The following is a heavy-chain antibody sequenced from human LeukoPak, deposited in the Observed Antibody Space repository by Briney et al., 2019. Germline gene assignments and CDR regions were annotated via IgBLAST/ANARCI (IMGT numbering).Heavy chain of an antibody. Sequence: ASVKVSCKASGYTFTSYYIHWVRQAPGQGLEWMGIINPSGGSTSYAQKFQGRVTMTRDTSTSTVYMELSSLRSEDTAVYYCARDSGVEWLKSYEYYFDYWGQGTLVTVSS. D-gene: IGHD3-3*01. CDR2: INPSGGST. J-gene: IGHJ4*02. CDR3: ARDSGVEWLKSYEYYFDY. V-gene: IGHV1-46*01. CDR1: GYTFTSYY.